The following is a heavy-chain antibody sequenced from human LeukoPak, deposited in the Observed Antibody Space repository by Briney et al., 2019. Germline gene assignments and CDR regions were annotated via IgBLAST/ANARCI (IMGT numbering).Heavy chain of an antibody. D-gene: IGHD2-2*01. CDR2: IYYSGST. CDR3: ARDTGCSSTSCYLYYYYGMDV. V-gene: IGHV4-30-4*01. J-gene: IGHJ6*02. Sequence: SQTLSLTCTVSSGSISSGDYYWSRIRQPPGKGLEWIGYIYYSGSTYYNPSLKSRVTISVDTSKNQFSLKLSSVTAADTAVYYCARDTGCSSTSCYLYYYYGMDVWGQGTTVTVSS. CDR1: SGSISSGDYY.